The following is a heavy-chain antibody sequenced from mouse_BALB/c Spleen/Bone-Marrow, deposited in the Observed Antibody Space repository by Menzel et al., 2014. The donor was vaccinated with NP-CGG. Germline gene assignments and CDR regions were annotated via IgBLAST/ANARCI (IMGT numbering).Heavy chain of an antibody. D-gene: IGHD1-1*01. Sequence: QVQLQQSGAELVKPGASVKLSCKASGYTFISYWMHWVKQRPGQGLEWIGEIDPSDSYTNYNQKFKGKATLTVDKSSSTAYMQLSSLTSEDSAVYYCARDSITTVVATDYWGQSTTLTVSS. CDR2: IDPSDSYT. J-gene: IGHJ2*01. V-gene: IGHV1-69*02. CDR3: ARDSITTVVATDY. CDR1: GYTFISYW.